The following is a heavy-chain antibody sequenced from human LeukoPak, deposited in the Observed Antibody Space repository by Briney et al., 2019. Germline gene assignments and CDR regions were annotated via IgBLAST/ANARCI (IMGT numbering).Heavy chain of an antibody. D-gene: IGHD4-17*01. CDR3: ARDLSGGDYPGSGYYYGMDV. V-gene: IGHV3-23*01. Sequence: QPGGSLRLSCAASGFTFSSYAMSWVRQAPGKGLEWVSSISGSGDNTYYGDSVKGRFTISRDNSKNTLYLQMNSLRAEDTAVYYCARDLSGGDYPGSGYYYGMDVWGQGTTVTVSS. CDR1: GFTFSSYA. J-gene: IGHJ6*02. CDR2: ISGSGDNT.